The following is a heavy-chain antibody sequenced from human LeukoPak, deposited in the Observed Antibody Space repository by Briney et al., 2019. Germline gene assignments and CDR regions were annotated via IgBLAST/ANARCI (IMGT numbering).Heavy chain of an antibody. V-gene: IGHV4-59*01. CDR2: IYYSGST. Sequence: SETLSLTCTVSGGSISSYYWSWIRQPPGKGLEWIGYIYYSGSTNYNPSLKSRVTISVDTSKNQFSLKLSSVTAADTAVYYCARTKQWLVLDWGQGTLVTVSS. D-gene: IGHD6-19*01. J-gene: IGHJ4*02. CDR1: GGSISSYY. CDR3: ARTKQWLVLD.